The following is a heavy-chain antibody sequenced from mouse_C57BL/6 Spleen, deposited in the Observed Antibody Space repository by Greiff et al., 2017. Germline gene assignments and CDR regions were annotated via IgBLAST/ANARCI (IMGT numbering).Heavy chain of an antibody. CDR1: GFTFSSYG. CDR2: ISSGGSYT. J-gene: IGHJ1*03. V-gene: IGHV5-6*01. CDR3: ARHSFYYGSSYWYFDV. D-gene: IGHD1-1*01. Sequence: EVQRVESGGDLVKPGGSLKLSCAASGFTFSSYGMSWVRQTPDKRLEWVATISSGGSYTYNPDSVKGRFTISRDNAKNTLYLQMSSLKSEDTAMYYCARHSFYYGSSYWYFDVWGTGTTVTVSS.